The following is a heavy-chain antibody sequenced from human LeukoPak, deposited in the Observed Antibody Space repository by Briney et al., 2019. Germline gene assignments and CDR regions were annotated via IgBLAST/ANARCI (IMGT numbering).Heavy chain of an antibody. CDR1: GFTFSSYS. CDR2: ISSSSRTI. V-gene: IGHV3-48*01. D-gene: IGHD3-22*01. CDR3: ARKSDYDSSGYHNWFDL. J-gene: IGHJ5*02. Sequence: GSPGLPCAGSGFTFSSYSMNWVRQAPGKGLEWVSYISSSSRTIYYADSVKGRFTISRDNSKNPLYLHMNSMRPEDTAVYYCARKSDYDSSGYHNWFDLWGERTLVTVSS.